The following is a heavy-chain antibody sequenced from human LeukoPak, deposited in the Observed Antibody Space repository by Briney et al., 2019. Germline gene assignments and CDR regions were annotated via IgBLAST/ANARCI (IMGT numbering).Heavy chain of an antibody. J-gene: IGHJ6*03. V-gene: IGHV3-7*01. Sequence: GGSLRLSCAASGFTFSSYWMSWVRQAPGKGLEWVANIKQDGSEKYYVDSVKGRFTISRDNAKNSLYLQMNSLRAEDTAVYYCARAMEGYYYYFMDVWGKGTTVTISS. D-gene: IGHD3-3*01. CDR1: GFTFSSYW. CDR2: IKQDGSEK. CDR3: ARAMEGYYYYFMDV.